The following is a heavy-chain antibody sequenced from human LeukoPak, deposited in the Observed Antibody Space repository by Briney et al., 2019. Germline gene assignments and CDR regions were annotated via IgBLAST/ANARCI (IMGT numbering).Heavy chain of an antibody. CDR1: GFTFSSYA. D-gene: IGHD4-17*01. J-gene: IGHJ4*02. CDR2: ISYDGSNK. V-gene: IGHV3-30-3*01. Sequence: GGSLRLSCAASGFTFSSYAMHWVRQAPGKGLEWVAVISYDGSNKYYADSVKGRFTISRDNSKNTLYLQMNSLRAEDTAVYYCARDSYGDYGWGADYWGQGTLVTVSS. CDR3: ARDSYGDYGWGADY.